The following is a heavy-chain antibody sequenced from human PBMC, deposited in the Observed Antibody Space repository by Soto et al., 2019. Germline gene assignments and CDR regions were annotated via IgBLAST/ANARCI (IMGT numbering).Heavy chain of an antibody. CDR2: IYHSGST. J-gene: IGHJ6*01. CDR1: GGSISSGGYS. Sequence: QLQLQESGSGLVKPSQTLSLTCAVSGGSISSGGYSWSWIRQPPGKGLEWTGYIYHSGSTYYNPYLKSPVTLSVDRPKNPFLLKLSFVGAAGTARFYLARGPGPWGQGILVTVPS. V-gene: IGHV4-30-2*01. CDR3: ARGPGP.